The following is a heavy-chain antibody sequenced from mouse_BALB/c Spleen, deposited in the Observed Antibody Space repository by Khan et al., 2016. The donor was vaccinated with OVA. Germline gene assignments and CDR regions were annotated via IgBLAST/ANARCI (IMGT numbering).Heavy chain of an antibody. CDR2: ISGGGSNT. D-gene: IGHD1-1*01. CDR1: GFTFSGYA. V-gene: IGHV5-9-4*01. J-gene: IGHJ3*01. CDR3: ARDRYYGSSPDWFAY. Sequence: EVELVESGGGLVKPGGSLKLSCAASGFTFSGYAMSWVRQTPEKRLEWVADISGGGSNTYYPDTVTGRFTISRDTAKNPLYLAMSSLRSEDTAMYYCARDRYYGSSPDWFAYWGQGTLVTVSA.